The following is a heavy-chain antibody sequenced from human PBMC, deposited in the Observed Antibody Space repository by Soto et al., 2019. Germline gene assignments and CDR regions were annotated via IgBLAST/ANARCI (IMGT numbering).Heavy chain of an antibody. Sequence: ASVKVSCKASGGTFSSYAISWVRQAPGQGLEWMGGIIPIFGTANYAQKFQGRVTITADEPTSTAYMELSSLRSEDTAVYYCASQESIAARPTFFDYWGQGTLVTVSS. V-gene: IGHV1-69*13. CDR2: IIPIFGTA. CDR1: GGTFSSYA. J-gene: IGHJ4*02. D-gene: IGHD6-6*01. CDR3: ASQESIAARPTFFDY.